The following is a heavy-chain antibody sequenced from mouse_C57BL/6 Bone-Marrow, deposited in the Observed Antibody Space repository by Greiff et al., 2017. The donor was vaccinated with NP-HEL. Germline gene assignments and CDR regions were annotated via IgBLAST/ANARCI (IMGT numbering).Heavy chain of an antibody. J-gene: IGHJ2*01. Sequence: EVQLQQSGPELVKPGASVKISCKASGYSFPGYYMNWVKQSPEKSLEWIGEINPSTGGTTYNQTFKAKATLTVDKSSSTAYMQLKSLTSEDSAVYYCAQLGEFDYWGQGTTLTVSS. V-gene: IGHV1-42*01. CDR3: AQLGEFDY. CDR1: GYSFPGYY. D-gene: IGHD4-1*02. CDR2: INPSTGGT.